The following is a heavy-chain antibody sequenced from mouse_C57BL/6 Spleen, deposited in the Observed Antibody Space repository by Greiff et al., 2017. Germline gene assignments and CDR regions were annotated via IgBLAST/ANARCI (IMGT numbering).Heavy chain of an antibody. CDR1: GFSLTSYG. CDR3: ARQGYEYDGFAD. D-gene: IGHD2-4*01. Sequence: VKVVESGPGLVAPSQSLSITCTVSGFSLTSYGVHWVRQPPGKGLEWLVVIWSDGSTTYNSALKYRLSISKDNSKSHVFLKMNSLQTDDTALYYCARQGYEYDGFADWGQGTLVTVSA. J-gene: IGHJ3*01. V-gene: IGHV2-6-1*01. CDR2: IWSDGST.